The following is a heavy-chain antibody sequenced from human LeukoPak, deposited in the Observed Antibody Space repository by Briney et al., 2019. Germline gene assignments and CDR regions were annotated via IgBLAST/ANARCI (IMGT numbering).Heavy chain of an antibody. J-gene: IGHJ3*02. CDR2: IYHSGST. CDR3: ARVRRGYSYGKAFDI. CDR1: GGSISSSNW. Sequence: SETLSLTCAVSGGSISSSNWWSWVRQPPGKGLEWIGEIYHSGSTNYNPSLKSRVTISVDKSKNQFSLKLSSVTAADTAVYYCARVRRGYSYGKAFDIWGQGTMVTVSS. V-gene: IGHV4-4*02. D-gene: IGHD5-18*01.